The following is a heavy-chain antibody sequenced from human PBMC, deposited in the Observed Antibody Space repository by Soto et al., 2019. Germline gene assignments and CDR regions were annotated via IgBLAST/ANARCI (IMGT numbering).Heavy chain of an antibody. J-gene: IGHJ6*03. Sequence: QVQLQQWGAGLLKPSETLSLTCAVYGGSFSGYYWSWIRQPPGKGLEWIGEINHSGSTNYNPSLKSRVTISEDTSKNQFSLKLSSVTAADTAVYYCARGGRVTTNSYYYYYMDVWGKGTTVTVSS. D-gene: IGHD4-17*01. CDR1: GGSFSGYY. CDR3: ARGGRVTTNSYYYYYMDV. CDR2: INHSGST. V-gene: IGHV4-34*01.